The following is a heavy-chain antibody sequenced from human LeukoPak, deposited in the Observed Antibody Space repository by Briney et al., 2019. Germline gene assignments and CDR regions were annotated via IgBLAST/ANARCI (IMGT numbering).Heavy chain of an antibody. D-gene: IGHD3-22*01. J-gene: IGHJ4*02. CDR2: IYSGGST. CDR3: ARHVVAVGFDY. V-gene: IGHV3-66*04. CDR1: GFTISNNY. Sequence: GGSLRLSCAASGFTISNNYMRWVRQAPGKGLEWVSLIYSGGSTYYADSVKGRFTISRDNAKNSLYLQMNSLRAEDTAVYYCARHVVAVGFDYWGQGTLVTVSS.